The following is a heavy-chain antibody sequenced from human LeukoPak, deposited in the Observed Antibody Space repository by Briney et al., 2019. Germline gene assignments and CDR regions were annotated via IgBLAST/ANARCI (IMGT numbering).Heavy chain of an antibody. CDR1: GGSISSSTYY. CDR3: ARHGADIVVVPSGSIVY. D-gene: IGHD2-2*01. V-gene: IGHV4-39*01. Sequence: SETLSLTCTVSGGSISSSTYYWGWIRQPPRKGLEWIGGIYSSGSSYYNPSLKSRVTISVDTSKNQFSLKLSSVTAADTAVYYCARHGADIVVVPSGSIVYWGQGTLVTVSS. CDR2: IYSSGSS. J-gene: IGHJ4*02.